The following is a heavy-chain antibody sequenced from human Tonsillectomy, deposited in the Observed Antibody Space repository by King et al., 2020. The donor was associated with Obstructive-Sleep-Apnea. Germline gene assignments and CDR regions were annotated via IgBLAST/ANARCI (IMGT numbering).Heavy chain of an antibody. V-gene: IGHV1-69*01. CDR1: GGTFSSYA. D-gene: IGHD3-22*01. CDR3: ARDGGNDSSGYYRDWFDP. Sequence: VQLVESGAEVKKPGASVKVSCKASGGTFSSYAISWVRQAPGQGLEWMGGIIPIFGTANYAQKFQGRVTITADESTSTAYMELSSLRSEDTAVYYCARDGGNDSSGYYRDWFDPWGQGTLVTVSS. CDR2: IIPIFGTA. J-gene: IGHJ5*02.